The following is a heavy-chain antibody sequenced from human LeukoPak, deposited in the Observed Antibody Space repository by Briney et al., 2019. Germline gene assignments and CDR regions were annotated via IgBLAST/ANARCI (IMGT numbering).Heavy chain of an antibody. CDR2: IYYSGST. CDR1: GGSISSSSYY. V-gene: IGHV4-39*07. CDR3: ARVGATVVTYWYFDL. Sequence: SETLSLTCTVSGGSISSSSYYWGWIRQPPGKGLEWIGSIYYSGSTYYNPSLKSRVTISVDTSKNQFSLKLSSVTAADTAVYYCARVGATVVTYWYFDLWGRGTLVTVSS. J-gene: IGHJ2*01. D-gene: IGHD4-23*01.